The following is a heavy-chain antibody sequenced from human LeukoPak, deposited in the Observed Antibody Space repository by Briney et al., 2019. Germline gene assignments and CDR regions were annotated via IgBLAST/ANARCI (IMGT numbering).Heavy chain of an antibody. D-gene: IGHD1-20*01. CDR2: IHSSGDYI. V-gene: IGHV3-21*05. Sequence: GGSLRLSCAASASGVAFTSHSMNWVRQAPGKGPEWISYIHSSGDYIFYADSVKGRFTVSRDNARNSLYLQMNSLRAEDTAIYYCAREYNSRATFDYWGQGTLVTVSS. CDR1: ASGVAFTSHS. CDR3: AREYNSRATFDY. J-gene: IGHJ4*02.